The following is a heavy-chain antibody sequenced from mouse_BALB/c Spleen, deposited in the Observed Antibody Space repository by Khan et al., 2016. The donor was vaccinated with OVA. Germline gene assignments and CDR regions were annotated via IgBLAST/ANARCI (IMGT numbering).Heavy chain of an antibody. Sequence: VQLQQPGPGLVQPSQSLSITCTVSGFSLTSYGVHWVRQSPGKGLEWLGVIWSGGITDYSAAFISRLSISKDNSKSQVFFKMNSLQANDTAIYYCARNDDYDEGLAYWGQGTLVTVSA. D-gene: IGHD2-4*01. J-gene: IGHJ3*01. CDR2: IWSGGIT. CDR3: ARNDDYDEGLAY. V-gene: IGHV2-2*02. CDR1: GFSLTSYG.